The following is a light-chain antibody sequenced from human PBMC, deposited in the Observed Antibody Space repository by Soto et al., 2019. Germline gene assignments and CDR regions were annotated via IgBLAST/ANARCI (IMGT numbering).Light chain of an antibody. V-gene: IGKV1-13*02. J-gene: IGKJ4*01. Sequence: AIQLTQSPSSLSASVGDRVTITCRASQGISSALAWYQQKPGKAPKLLIYDASTLESGVPSRFSGSGSETDFTLPISSLQPEDFATYYCQHFNSYPLTFGGGTKVEIK. CDR1: QGISSA. CDR2: DAS. CDR3: QHFNSYPLT.